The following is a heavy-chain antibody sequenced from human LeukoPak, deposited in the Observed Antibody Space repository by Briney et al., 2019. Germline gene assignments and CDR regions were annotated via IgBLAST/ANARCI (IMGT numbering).Heavy chain of an antibody. CDR1: GGSISSYY. CDR2: IYSSGRT. D-gene: IGHD3/OR15-3a*01. Sequence: PSETLSLTCTVSGGSISSYYWSWIRQPAGKGLEWIGRIYSSGRTNYNSSLESRVTISVDKSKNQLSLKLSSVTAADTAVYYCARDGWTRSGYYYYYMDVCGKGTTVTVSS. V-gene: IGHV4-4*07. J-gene: IGHJ6*03. CDR3: ARDGWTRSGYYYYYMDV.